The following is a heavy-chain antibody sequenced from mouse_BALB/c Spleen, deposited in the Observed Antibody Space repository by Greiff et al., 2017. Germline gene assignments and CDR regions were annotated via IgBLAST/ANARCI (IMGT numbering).Heavy chain of an antibody. CDR1: GFSLTSYG. CDR3: AKNDYGSSYGDAMDY. J-gene: IGHJ4*01. D-gene: IGHD1-1*01. V-gene: IGHV2-5-1*01. Sequence: VMLVESGPSLVQPSQSLSITCTVSGFSLTSYGVHWVRQSPGKGLEWLGVIWRGGSTDYNAAFMSRLSITKDNSKSQVFFKMNSLQADDTAIYYCAKNDYGSSYGDAMDYWGQGTSVTVSS. CDR2: IWRGGST.